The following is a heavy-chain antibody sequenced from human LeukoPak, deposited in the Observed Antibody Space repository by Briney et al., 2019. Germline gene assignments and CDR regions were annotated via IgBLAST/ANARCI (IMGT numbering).Heavy chain of an antibody. CDR3: ATCGGGIAAAGSLDY. D-gene: IGHD6-13*01. CDR1: GGSFSGYY. CDR2: INHSGST. Sequence: SETLSLTCAVYGGSFSGYYWSWIRQPPGKGLEWIGEINHSGSTNYNPSFKSRVTISADTSKNQFSLKLSSVTAADTAVYYCATCGGGIAAAGSLDYWGQGTLVTVSS. J-gene: IGHJ4*02. V-gene: IGHV4-34*01.